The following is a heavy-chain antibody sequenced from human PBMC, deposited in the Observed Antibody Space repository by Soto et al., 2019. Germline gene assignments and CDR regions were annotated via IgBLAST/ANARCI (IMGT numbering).Heavy chain of an antibody. CDR1: GGSISNSSYY. D-gene: IGHD4-17*01. V-gene: IGHV4-39*02. CDR3: EIRTVSTTEVRFDP. Sequence: SETLSLTCTVSGGSISNSSYYWDWIRKPPGNGLEWIGSIYYSGSSYYNPSLKIRVTLTVRTSKTHFSLKLSSVNAADTAAYSREIRTVSTTEVRFDPWGQGTQVTVSS. CDR2: IYYSGSS. J-gene: IGHJ5*02.